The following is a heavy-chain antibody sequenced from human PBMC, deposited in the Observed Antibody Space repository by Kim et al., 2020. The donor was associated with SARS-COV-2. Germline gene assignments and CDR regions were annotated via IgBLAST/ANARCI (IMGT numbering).Heavy chain of an antibody. Sequence: GGSLRLSCAASGFTFSSYGMHWVRQAPGKGLEWVAVIWYDGSNKYYADSVKGRFTISRDNSKNTLYLQMNSLRAEDTAVYYCARGERWLHLDDAFDIWGQGTTVTVSS. D-gene: IGHD3-16*01. V-gene: IGHV3-33*01. CDR2: IWYDGSNK. CDR3: ARGERWLHLDDAFDI. CDR1: GFTFSSYG. J-gene: IGHJ3*02.